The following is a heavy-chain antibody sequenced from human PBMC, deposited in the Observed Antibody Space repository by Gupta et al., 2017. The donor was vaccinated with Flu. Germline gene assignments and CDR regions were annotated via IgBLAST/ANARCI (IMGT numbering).Heavy chain of an antibody. V-gene: IGHV3-30*18. Sequence: QVQLVESGGGVVQPGRSLRLSCAASGFTFSSYGMHWVRQAPGKGLEWVAVISYDGSNKYYADSVKGRFTISRDNSKNTLYLQMNSLRAEDTAVYYCAKMDIAATNTYAPPDVWGQGTTVTVSS. D-gene: IGHD6-25*01. CDR1: GFTFSSYG. J-gene: IGHJ6*02. CDR2: ISYDGSNK. CDR3: AKMDIAATNTYAPPDV.